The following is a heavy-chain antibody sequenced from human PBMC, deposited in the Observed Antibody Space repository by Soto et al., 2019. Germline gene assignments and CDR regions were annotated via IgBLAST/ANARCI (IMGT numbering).Heavy chain of an antibody. Sequence: PGGSLRLSCAASGFTFSSYAMSWVRQAPGKGLEWVSAISGSGGSTYYADSVKGRFTISRDNSKNTLYLQMNSLRAEDTAVYYCAKGGSGDYEYDKYYFDYWGQGTLVTVSS. CDR3: AKGGSGDYEYDKYYFDY. D-gene: IGHD4-17*01. CDR2: ISGSGGST. J-gene: IGHJ4*02. V-gene: IGHV3-23*01. CDR1: GFTFSSYA.